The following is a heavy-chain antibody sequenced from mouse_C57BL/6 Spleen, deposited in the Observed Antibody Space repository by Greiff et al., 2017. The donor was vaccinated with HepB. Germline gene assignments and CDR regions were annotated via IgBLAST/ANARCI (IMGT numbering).Heavy chain of an antibody. Sequence: EVKLMESGPELVKPGASVKISCKASGYSFTGYYMNWVKQSPEKSLEWIGEINPSTGGTTYNQKFKAKATLTVDKSSSTAYMQLKSLTSEDSAVYYCAREGIYYGNHYYAMDYWGQGTSVTVSS. CDR2: INPSTGGT. CDR1: GYSFTGYY. D-gene: IGHD2-1*01. J-gene: IGHJ4*01. V-gene: IGHV1-42*01. CDR3: AREGIYYGNHYYAMDY.